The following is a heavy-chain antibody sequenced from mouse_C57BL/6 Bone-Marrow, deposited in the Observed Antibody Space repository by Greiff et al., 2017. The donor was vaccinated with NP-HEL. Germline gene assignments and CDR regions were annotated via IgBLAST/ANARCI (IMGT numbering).Heavy chain of an antibody. Sequence: QVTLKVSGPGILQPSQTLSLTCSFSGFSLSTFGMGVGWIRQPSGKGLEWLAHIWWDDDKYYNPALKSRLTISKDTSKNQLFLKIANVDTVDTATYYCARTPYDYDGAWFAYWGQGTLVTVSA. CDR2: IWWDDDK. CDR1: GFSLSTFGMG. V-gene: IGHV8-8*01. CDR3: ARTPYDYDGAWFAY. D-gene: IGHD2-4*01. J-gene: IGHJ3*01.